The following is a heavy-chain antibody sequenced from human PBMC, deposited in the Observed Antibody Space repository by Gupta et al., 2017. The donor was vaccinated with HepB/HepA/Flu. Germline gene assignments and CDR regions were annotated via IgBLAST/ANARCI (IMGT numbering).Heavy chain of an antibody. CDR3: AIKGQLGFNSFDF. V-gene: IGHV3-23*01. J-gene: IGHJ5*01. D-gene: IGHD5-18*01. CDR2: ISGSGDNI. Sequence: VQLLESGGGLLQPGGSLRLSCVASGFSLRSYAMSWVRQPPGKGLEGVSAISGSGDNIYYRDSVKGRFTISRDNSKNTLYLQLRSLRAEDTAVYYCAIKGQLGFNSFDFWGQGTLVTVSA. CDR1: GFSLRSYA.